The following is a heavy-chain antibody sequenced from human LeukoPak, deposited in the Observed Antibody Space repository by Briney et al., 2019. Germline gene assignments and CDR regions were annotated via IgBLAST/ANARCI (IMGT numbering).Heavy chain of an antibody. J-gene: IGHJ6*02. CDR2: IYYSGST. Sequence: SETLSLTCTVSGGSISSYYWSWIRQPPVKGLEWIGYIYYSGSTNYNPSLKSRVTISVDTSKNQFSLKLSSVTAADTAVYYCARGPKNPVGATPYYYYGMDVWGQGTTVTVSS. D-gene: IGHD1-26*01. CDR3: ARGPKNPVGATPYYYYGMDV. V-gene: IGHV4-59*01. CDR1: GGSISSYY.